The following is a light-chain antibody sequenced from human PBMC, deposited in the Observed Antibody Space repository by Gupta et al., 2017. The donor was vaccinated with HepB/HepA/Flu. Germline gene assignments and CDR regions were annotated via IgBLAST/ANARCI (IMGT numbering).Light chain of an antibody. V-gene: IGKV3-20*01. J-gene: IGKJ1*01. Sequence: EIVLTQSPGTLPLSPGEGATLSCRASKTISRSFLIWYQQKPGQAPRLLIFDASRRATGIPDRFSGSGSGTNFTLTISRLAPEDFAVYYCQQYATFPWTFGQGTKVEIK. CDR1: KTISRSF. CDR3: QQYATFPWT. CDR2: DAS.